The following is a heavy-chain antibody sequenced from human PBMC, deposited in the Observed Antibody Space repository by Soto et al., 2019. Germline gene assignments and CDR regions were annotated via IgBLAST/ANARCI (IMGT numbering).Heavy chain of an antibody. CDR1: GYTFNTYG. CDR3: ARDPHEFWTSYWFDP. J-gene: IGHJ5*02. V-gene: IGHV1-18*01. CDR2: ISAYDGKT. D-gene: IGHD3-3*01. Sequence: ASVKVSCKTSGYTFNTYGINWVGQAPGQGLELMGWISAYDGKTTYAEKFQGRVTLTTDTSTSTAYMELRSLRSDDTAIYYCARDPHEFWTSYWFDPWGQGTPVTVS.